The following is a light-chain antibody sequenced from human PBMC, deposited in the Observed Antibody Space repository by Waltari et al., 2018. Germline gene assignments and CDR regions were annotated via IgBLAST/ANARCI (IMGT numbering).Light chain of an antibody. Sequence: QPVLTQPPSVSAAPGQKVTISCSGSSSHVGDNYVAWYQHLPGTAPRLIIYENKIRPSGIPDQFSGSKSGTSATLAITGLQTGDEADYYCGTWDSSLSVVVFGGGTKVTVL. V-gene: IGLV1-51*02. CDR1: SSHVGDNY. CDR3: GTWDSSLSVVV. J-gene: IGLJ2*01. CDR2: ENK.